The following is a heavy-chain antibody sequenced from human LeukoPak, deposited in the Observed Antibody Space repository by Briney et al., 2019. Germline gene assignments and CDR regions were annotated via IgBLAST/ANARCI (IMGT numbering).Heavy chain of an antibody. CDR1: GYTFTGYY. CDR2: INPNSGGT. D-gene: IGHD3-10*01. J-gene: IGHJ5*02. V-gene: IGHV1-2*06. CDR3: ARRPGSGELLTVGNWFDP. Sequence: GASVKVSCKASGYTFTGYYMHWVRQAPGQGLEWMGRINPNSGGTNYVQKFQGKVPMTRDTSISTAYMELSRRRSDDTAVYYCARRPGSGELLTVGNWFDPGGQGTLVTVSS.